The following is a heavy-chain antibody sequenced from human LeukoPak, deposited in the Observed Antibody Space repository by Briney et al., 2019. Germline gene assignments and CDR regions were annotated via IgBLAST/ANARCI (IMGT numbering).Heavy chain of an antibody. Sequence: GSLRLSCAASGFTFSTYNMNWVRQAPGKGLEWVSFISSSSSYIYYADSVKGRFTISRDNAKNSLYLQMNSLRAEDTAVYYCARDDDGRGGYWAQATLVTVSS. CDR2: ISSSSSYI. CDR1: GFTFSTYN. V-gene: IGHV3-21*01. J-gene: IGHJ4*02. D-gene: IGHD1-1*01. CDR3: ARDDDGRGGY.